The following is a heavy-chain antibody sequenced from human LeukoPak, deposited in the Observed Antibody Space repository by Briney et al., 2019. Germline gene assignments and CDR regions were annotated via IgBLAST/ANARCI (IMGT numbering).Heavy chain of an antibody. V-gene: IGHV4-59*13. J-gene: IGHJ4*02. CDR2: IYNSVTT. CDR1: GLSISANS. CDR3: ARGARSSDY. D-gene: IGHD3-10*01. Sequence: SETLSLTCTVSGLSISANSWSWIRQPPGKGLEWIGYIYNSVTTNYNPSLTSRVTISVDTSKNQSSLKLSSATAADTAVYYCARGARSSDYWGQGTLVTVSS.